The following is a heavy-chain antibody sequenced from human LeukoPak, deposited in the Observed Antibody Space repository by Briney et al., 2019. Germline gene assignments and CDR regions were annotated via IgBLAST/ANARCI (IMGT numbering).Heavy chain of an antibody. CDR3: ARGVYYDFWSGYYRLDWFDP. Sequence: PGGSLRLSCAASGFTFSSYSMNWVRQAPGKGLEWVSYISSSSSTIYYADSVKGRFTISRDNAKNSLYLQMNSLRAEDTAVYYCARGVYYDFWSGYYRLDWFDPWGQGTLVTVSS. CDR2: ISSSSSTI. CDR1: GFTFSSYS. D-gene: IGHD3-3*01. J-gene: IGHJ5*02. V-gene: IGHV3-48*01.